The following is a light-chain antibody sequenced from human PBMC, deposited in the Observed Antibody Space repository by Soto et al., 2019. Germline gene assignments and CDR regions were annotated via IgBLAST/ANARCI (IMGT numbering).Light chain of an antibody. CDR3: SSYTSSDTSF. V-gene: IGLV2-14*03. J-gene: IGLJ1*01. Sequence: QSVLTQPASVAGSPGQSITISCTGTSSDVGGYNYVSWYQQYPGKAPKLMIYDVSHRPSGVSNRFSGSKSGNTASLTSSGLQPEDEADYYCSSYTSSDTSFFGTGTKLTVL. CDR2: DVS. CDR1: SSDVGGYNY.